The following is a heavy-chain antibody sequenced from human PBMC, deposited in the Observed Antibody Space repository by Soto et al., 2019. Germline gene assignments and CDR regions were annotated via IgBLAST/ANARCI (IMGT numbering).Heavy chain of an antibody. CDR3: APAERGTPTTVVDAFDI. CDR2: MSHSGGT. V-gene: IGHV4-34*01. CDR1: GGFVTSGSYY. Sequence: QVQLQQWGAGLLEPSETLSLTCAVYGGFVTSGSYYWSWIRQPPGKGLEWIGEMSHSGGTHFNPSLKSRVTISVDTSKNQFTLKMSSVTAADTALYYCAPAERGTPTTVVDAFDIWGPGTMVTVSS. J-gene: IGHJ3*02. D-gene: IGHD1-1*01.